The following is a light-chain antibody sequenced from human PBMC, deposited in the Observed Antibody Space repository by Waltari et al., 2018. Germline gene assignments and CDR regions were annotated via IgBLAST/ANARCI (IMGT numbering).Light chain of an antibody. V-gene: IGLV2-23*02. CDR2: EVI. CDR1: SSNAGRYNL. CDR3: CSYAGSYV. Sequence: QSALTQPASVSGSPGQSITIPCTATSSNAGRYNLVSWYQQHPGKAPKPMIYEVIKRPSGVSNRFSGSKSGNTASLTISGLQAEDEADYYCCSYAGSYVFGTGTTVTVL. J-gene: IGLJ1*01.